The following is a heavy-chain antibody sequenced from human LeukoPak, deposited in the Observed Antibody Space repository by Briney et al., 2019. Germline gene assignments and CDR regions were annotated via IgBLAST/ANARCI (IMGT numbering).Heavy chain of an antibody. V-gene: IGHV1-69*05. J-gene: IGHJ6*03. Sequence: ASVKVSCKASGGTFSSYAISWVRQAPGQGLEWMGGIIPIFGTANYAQKFQGRVTITTDESTSTAYMELSSLRSEDTAVYYCARVPLLSPYYYYYMDVWGKGTTVTVSS. D-gene: IGHD2-2*01. CDR2: IIPIFGTA. CDR3: ARVPLLSPYYYYYMDV. CDR1: GGTFSSYA.